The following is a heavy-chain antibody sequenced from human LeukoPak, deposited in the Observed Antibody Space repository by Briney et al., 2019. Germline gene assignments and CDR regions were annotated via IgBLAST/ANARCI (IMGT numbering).Heavy chain of an antibody. CDR3: ARVSSSWLVYYYYMDV. V-gene: IGHV3-7*04. Sequence: PGGSLRLSCAASGFTFSRYWMSWVRQAPGKGLEWVANIKQDGSEKYYVDSVKGRFTISRDNAKNSLYLQMNSLRAEDTAVYYCARVSSSWLVYYYYMDVWGKGTTVTVSS. CDR2: IKQDGSEK. D-gene: IGHD6-13*01. CDR1: GFTFSRYW. J-gene: IGHJ6*03.